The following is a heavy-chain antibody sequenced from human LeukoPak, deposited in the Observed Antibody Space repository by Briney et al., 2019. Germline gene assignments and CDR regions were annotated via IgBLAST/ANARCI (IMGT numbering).Heavy chain of an antibody. CDR3: ARGVRREAAAVPTSGGMDV. Sequence: PGGSLRLSCAASGFTFSSYAMSWVRQAPGKGLEWVSAISGSGGSTYYADSVKGRFTISRDNSKNTLYLQMNSLRAEDTAVYYCARGVRREAAAVPTSGGMDVWGQGTTVTVSS. D-gene: IGHD6-13*01. CDR2: ISGSGGST. J-gene: IGHJ6*02. CDR1: GFTFSSYA. V-gene: IGHV3-23*01.